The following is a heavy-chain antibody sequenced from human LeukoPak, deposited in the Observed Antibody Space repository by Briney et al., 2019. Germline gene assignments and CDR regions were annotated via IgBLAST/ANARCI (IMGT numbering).Heavy chain of an antibody. CDR3: ARVRLSGTPPFYDY. D-gene: IGHD1-26*01. CDR2: ITSKAYGGTI. CDR1: GFTFGDYA. V-gene: IGHV3-49*04. Sequence: GGSLRLSRTGSGFTFGDYAMSWVRQAPGKGLEWVGVITSKAYGGTIEYGPSVKGRFTISRDDSKSIAYLQMNSLKTEDTAVYYCARVRLSGTPPFYDYWGQGTLVTVSS. J-gene: IGHJ4*02.